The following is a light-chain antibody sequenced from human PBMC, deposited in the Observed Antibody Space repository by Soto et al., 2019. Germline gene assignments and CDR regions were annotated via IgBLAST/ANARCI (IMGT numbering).Light chain of an antibody. CDR3: AAWDDSLNGYV. CDR2: SNN. CDR1: SSNIGSNA. V-gene: IGLV1-44*01. Sequence: QSVLTQPPSASGTPGQRVTISCSGSSSNIGSNAVNWYQQVPGTAPKLLIYSNNERPSWVPDRFSGSKSGTSASLAISGLQSEDEADYYSAAWDDSLNGYVFGTGTKVTVL. J-gene: IGLJ1*01.